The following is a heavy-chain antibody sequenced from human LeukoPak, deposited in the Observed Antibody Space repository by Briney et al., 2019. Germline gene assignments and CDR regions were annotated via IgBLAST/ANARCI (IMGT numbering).Heavy chain of an antibody. CDR1: GYSISSGYY. D-gene: IGHD2-15*01. V-gene: IGHV4-38-2*02. CDR2: IYHSGST. CDR3: ARYCSGGSCQQVAFDI. J-gene: IGHJ3*02. Sequence: PSETLSLTCTVSGYSISSGYYWGWIRQPPGKGLEWIGNIYHSGSTYYNPSLKSRVTISVDTSKNQFSLKLSSVTAADTAFYYCARYCSGGSCQQVAFDIWGQGTMVTVSS.